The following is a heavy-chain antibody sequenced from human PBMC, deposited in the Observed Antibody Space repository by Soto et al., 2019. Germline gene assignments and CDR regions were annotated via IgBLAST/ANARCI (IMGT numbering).Heavy chain of an antibody. J-gene: IGHJ4*02. D-gene: IGHD3-16*02. CDR3: ARDVIPEDY. Sequence: SETLSLTCTVSGGSISSYYWSWIRQPPWEGLEWIVYIYYSGSTNYNPSLKSRVTISVDTYKNQFSLKLSSVTAADTAVYYCARDVIPEDYWGQGTMVTLSS. CDR2: IYYSGST. CDR1: GGSISSYY. V-gene: IGHV4-59*01.